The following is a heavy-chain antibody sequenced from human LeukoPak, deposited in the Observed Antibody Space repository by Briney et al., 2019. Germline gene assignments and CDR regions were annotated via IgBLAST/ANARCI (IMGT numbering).Heavy chain of an antibody. V-gene: IGHV4-59*01. CDR3: ARGAAGIGDLDP. CDR1: GGSISNYY. D-gene: IGHD6-13*01. Sequence: SETLSLTCTVSGGSISNYYWSWVRQPPGKGLEWIGYIYYSGSTNYNPSLKSRVTISVDTSKNQFSLKLSSVTAADTAVYYCARGAAGIGDLDPWGQGTLVTVSS. CDR2: IYYSGST. J-gene: IGHJ5*02.